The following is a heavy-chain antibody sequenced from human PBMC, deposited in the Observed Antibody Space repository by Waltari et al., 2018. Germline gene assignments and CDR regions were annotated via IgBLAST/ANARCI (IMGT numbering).Heavy chain of an antibody. V-gene: IGHV4-59*11. CDR2: VYYRGST. J-gene: IGHJ4*02. CDR3: AGLRAWYYFDY. Sequence: QVQLQESGPGLVKPSETLSLTCTVSSDSFSGHYWSWLRQAPGKGLEWIAYVYYRGSTNYHPSLTSRVSVSADPSKNQFSLNWTSVTAADTAVYYCAGLRAWYYFDYWGQGTLVTVSS. CDR1: SDSFSGHY. D-gene: IGHD2-8*02.